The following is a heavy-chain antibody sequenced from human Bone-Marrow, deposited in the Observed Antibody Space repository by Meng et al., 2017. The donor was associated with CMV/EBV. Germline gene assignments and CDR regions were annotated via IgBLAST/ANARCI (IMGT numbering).Heavy chain of an antibody. J-gene: IGHJ4*02. Sequence: SVKVSCKASGYTFTGYYMHWVRQAPGQGLEWMGWINPNRGGTNYAQKFQGRVTMTRDTSISTAYMERSRLRSDDTAVYYCARSIYGGYCSSTSCYKLLDYWGQGTLVTVSS. V-gene: IGHV1-2*02. D-gene: IGHD2-2*02. CDR1: GYTFTGYY. CDR2: INPNRGGT. CDR3: ARSIYGGYCSSTSCYKLLDY.